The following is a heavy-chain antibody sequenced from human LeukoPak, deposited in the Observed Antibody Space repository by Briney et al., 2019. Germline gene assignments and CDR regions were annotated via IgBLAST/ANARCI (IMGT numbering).Heavy chain of an antibody. CDR2: IYYSGST. CDR1: GGSISSSSYY. Sequence: SETLSLTCTVSGGSISSSSYYWGWIRQLPGKGLEWIGSIYYSGSTYYNPSLKSRVTISVDTSKNQFSLKLSSVTAADTAVYYCARQKRRYFDFDYWGQGTLVTVSS. V-gene: IGHV4-39*01. D-gene: IGHD3-9*01. CDR3: ARQKRRYFDFDY. J-gene: IGHJ4*02.